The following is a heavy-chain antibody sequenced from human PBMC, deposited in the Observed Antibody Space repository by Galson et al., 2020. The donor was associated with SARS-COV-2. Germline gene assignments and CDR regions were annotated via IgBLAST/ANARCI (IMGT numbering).Heavy chain of an antibody. CDR2: FDPEDGET. CDR3: ATDRLGCSSTSCSRVPGRNPYYYYYGMDV. CDR1: GYTLTELS. V-gene: IGHV1-24*01. Sequence: ASVKVSCKVSGYTLTELSMHWVRQAPGKGLEWMGGFDPEDGETIYAQKFQGRVTMTEDTSTDTAYMELSSLRSEDTAVYYCATDRLGCSSTSCSRVPGRNPYYYYYGMDVWGQGTTVTVSS. J-gene: IGHJ6*02. D-gene: IGHD2-2*01.